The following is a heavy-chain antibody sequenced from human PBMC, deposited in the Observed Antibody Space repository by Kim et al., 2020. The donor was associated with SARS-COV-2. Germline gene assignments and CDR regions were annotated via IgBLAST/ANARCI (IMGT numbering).Heavy chain of an antibody. CDR2: ISSSSSYI. CDR1: GFTFSSYS. CDR3: ARDVSLSHLHDY. Sequence: GGSLRLSCAASGFTFSSYSMNWVRQAPGKGLEWVSSISSSSSYIYYADSVKGRFTISRDNAKNSLYLQMNSLRAEDTAVYYCARDVSLSHLHDYWGQGTLVTVSS. V-gene: IGHV3-21*01. J-gene: IGHJ4*02.